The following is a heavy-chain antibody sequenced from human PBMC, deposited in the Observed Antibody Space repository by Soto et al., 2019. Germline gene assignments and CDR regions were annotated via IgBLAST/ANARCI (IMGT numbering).Heavy chain of an antibody. Sequence: GGSLRLSCAASGFTFSSYSMNWVRQAPGKGLEWVSSISSSSSYIYYADSVKGRFTISRDNAKNSLYLQMNSLRAEDTAVYYCASGELVSIFGVVIRTFYMDVWGKGTTVTVSS. V-gene: IGHV3-21*01. CDR1: GFTFSSYS. CDR3: ASGELVSIFGVVIRTFYMDV. J-gene: IGHJ6*03. CDR2: ISSSSSYI. D-gene: IGHD3-3*01.